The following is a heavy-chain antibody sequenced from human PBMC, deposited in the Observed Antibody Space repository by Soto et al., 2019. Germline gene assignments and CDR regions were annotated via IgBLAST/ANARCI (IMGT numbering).Heavy chain of an antibody. CDR1: GYTFSSYG. V-gene: IGHV1-18*01. Sequence: ASVKVSCKASGYTFSSYGISWVRQAPGQGLEWMGWISAYNGNTNYAQKLQGRVTMTTDTSTSTAYMELSRLRSDDTAVYYCAKGVGVGATLVYYFDYWGQGTLDTVSS. CDR2: ISAYNGNT. CDR3: AKGVGVGATLVYYFDY. D-gene: IGHD1-26*01. J-gene: IGHJ4*02.